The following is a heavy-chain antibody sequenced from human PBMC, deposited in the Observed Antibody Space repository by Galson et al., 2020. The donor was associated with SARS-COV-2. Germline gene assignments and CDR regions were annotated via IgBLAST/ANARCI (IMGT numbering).Heavy chain of an antibody. CDR3: ARGHRGVVPSPVLGLGPYYSYYDMDV. Sequence: SETLSLTCAVYGGSFSGYSWTWIRQPPGKGLEWIGEINIGGNTNYSPSLRSRVTVSVDTSKNQFSLNLRSVTAADTALYYCARGHRGVVPSPVLGLGPYYSYYDMDVWDKGTTVTVSS. CDR2: INIGGNT. CDR1: GGSFSGYS. J-gene: IGHJ6*03. V-gene: IGHV4-34*01. D-gene: IGHD3-10*01.